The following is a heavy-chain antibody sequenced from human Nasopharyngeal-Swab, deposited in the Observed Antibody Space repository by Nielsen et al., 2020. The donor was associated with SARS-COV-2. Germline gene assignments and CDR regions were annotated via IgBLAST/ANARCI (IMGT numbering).Heavy chain of an antibody. CDR3: AKDSSSWYPHQFDY. CDR1: GFTFSSYA. D-gene: IGHD6-13*01. CDR2: ISGSGDTT. J-gene: IGHJ4*02. V-gene: IGHV3-23*01. Sequence: GESLKISCAASGFTFSSYAMSWVRQAPGKGLEWVSIISGSGDTTYYADSVKDRFTISRDNSKNTLYLQTNSLRVEDTAVYYCAKDSSSWYPHQFDYWGQGTLGTVSS.